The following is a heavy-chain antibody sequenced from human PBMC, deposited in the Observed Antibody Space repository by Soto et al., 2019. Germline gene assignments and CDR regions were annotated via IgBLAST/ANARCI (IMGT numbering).Heavy chain of an antibody. CDR1: GFTFSSYS. J-gene: IGHJ6*02. V-gene: IGHV3-21*01. CDR2: IRSSSSYI. Sequence: GGSLRLSCAASGFTFSSYSMNWVRTTPGKGLEWVSSIRSSSSYIYYADAVKGRFTISRDNATNSLYLQMNSMRAEDTAVYYCARLGKADYYDFWSGYHWGYYGMDVWGQGTTVPVSS. CDR3: ARLGKADYYDFWSGYHWGYYGMDV. D-gene: IGHD3-3*01.